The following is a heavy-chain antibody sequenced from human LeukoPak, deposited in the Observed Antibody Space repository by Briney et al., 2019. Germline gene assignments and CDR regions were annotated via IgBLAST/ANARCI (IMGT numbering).Heavy chain of an antibody. V-gene: IGHV4-61*08. Sequence: PSQTLSLTCTVSGGSISSGGYYWSWIRQPPGKGLEWIGSMYYSGTTNYDPSFKSRVTISLDTSKNEFSLRLKSLTAADTAVYYCAGQVGARIRYYYTSGLDVWGQGTTVAVSS. CDR2: MYYSGTT. J-gene: IGHJ6*02. D-gene: IGHD1-26*01. CDR1: GGSISSGGYY. CDR3: AGQVGARIRYYYTSGLDV.